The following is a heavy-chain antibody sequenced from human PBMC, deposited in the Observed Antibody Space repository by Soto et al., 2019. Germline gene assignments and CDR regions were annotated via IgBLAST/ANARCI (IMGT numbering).Heavy chain of an antibody. CDR3: AHSTHYDRSGRRADAFDI. V-gene: IGHV2-5*02. Sequence: QITLKESGPTLVKPTQTLTLTCTFSGFSLSTSGVGVGWIRQPPGKALECLALIYWDDDKRYSPSLKSRLTSTKETTKNQVVLTITNREPVDTATYYCAHSTHYDRSGRRADAFDIWGQGTMVTVSS. CDR2: IYWDDDK. D-gene: IGHD3-22*01. CDR1: GFSLSTSGVG. J-gene: IGHJ3*02.